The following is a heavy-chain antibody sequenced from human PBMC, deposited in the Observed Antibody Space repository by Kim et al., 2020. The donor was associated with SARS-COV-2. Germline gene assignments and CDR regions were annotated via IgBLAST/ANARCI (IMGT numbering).Heavy chain of an antibody. CDR2: INHSGST. CDR1: GGSFSGYY. J-gene: IGHJ5*02. D-gene: IGHD3-16*02. CDR3: ARGGLLGELSLPRLRGPMNWFDP. Sequence: SETLSLTCAVYGGSFSGYYWSWIRQPPGKGLEWIGEINHSGSTNYNPSLKSRVTISVDTSKNQFSLKLSSVTAADTAVYYCARGGLLGELSLPRLRGPMNWFDPWGQGTLVTVSS. V-gene: IGHV4-34*01.